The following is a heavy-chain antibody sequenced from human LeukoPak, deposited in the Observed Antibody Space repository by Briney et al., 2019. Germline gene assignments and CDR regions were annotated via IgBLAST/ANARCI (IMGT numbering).Heavy chain of an antibody. CDR1: GFTFSSYA. CDR2: FSGSGGNT. CDR3: AKGLAARGGSSFDY. J-gene: IGHJ4*02. V-gene: IGHV3-23*01. Sequence: PGGSLRLSCAASGFTFSSYAMSWVRQAPGKGLEWVSAFSGSGGNTYYADSVKGRFTISRDSSKNTLNLQMNSLRAEDTAVYYCAKGLAARGGSSFDYWGQGTLVTVSS. D-gene: IGHD6-6*01.